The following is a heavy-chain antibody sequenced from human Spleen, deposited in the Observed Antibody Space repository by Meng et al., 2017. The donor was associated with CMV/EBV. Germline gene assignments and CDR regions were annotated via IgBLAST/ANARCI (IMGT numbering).Heavy chain of an antibody. D-gene: IGHD5-12*01. CDR2: IYYSGST. Sequence: ESLKISCTVSGGSISSYYWSWIRQPPGKGLEWIGYIYYSGSTNYNPSLKSRVTISVDTSKNQCSLKLSSVTAADTAVYYCARGYTDYYYGMDVWGQGTTVTVSS. J-gene: IGHJ6*02. V-gene: IGHV4-59*01. CDR1: GGSISSYY. CDR3: ARGYTDYYYGMDV.